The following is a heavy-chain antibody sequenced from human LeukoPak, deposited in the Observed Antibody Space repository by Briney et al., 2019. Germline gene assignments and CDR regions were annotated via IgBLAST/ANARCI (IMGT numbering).Heavy chain of an antibody. CDR3: ARRRTAVADAYWYFDL. CDR2: INHSGST. Sequence: SETLSLTCAVYGGSFSGYYWSWIRQPPGKGLEWIGEINHSGSTNYNPSLKSRVTISVDTSKNQFSLKLSSVTAADTAVYYCARRRTAVADAYWYFDLWGRGTLVTVSS. CDR1: GGSFSGYY. V-gene: IGHV4-34*01. J-gene: IGHJ2*01. D-gene: IGHD6-19*01.